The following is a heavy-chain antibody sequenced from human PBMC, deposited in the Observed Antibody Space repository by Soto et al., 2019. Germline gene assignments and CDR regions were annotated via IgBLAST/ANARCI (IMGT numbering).Heavy chain of an antibody. J-gene: IGHJ4*02. Sequence: SETLSLTCTVSGGSISSYYWSWIRQPPGKGLEWIGYIYYSGSTNYNPSLKGRFTISRDNAKNSLYLQMNSLRADDTAVYYCARDGPSGWHFDYWGQGTLVTVSS. CDR1: GGSISSYY. CDR2: IYYSGST. CDR3: ARDGPSGWHFDY. V-gene: IGHV4-59*12. D-gene: IGHD6-19*01.